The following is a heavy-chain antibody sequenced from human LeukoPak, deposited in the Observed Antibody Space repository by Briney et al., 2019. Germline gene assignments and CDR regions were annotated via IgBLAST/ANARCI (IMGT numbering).Heavy chain of an antibody. V-gene: IGHV4-38-2*02. D-gene: IGHD2-15*01. J-gene: IGHJ6*04. Sequence: SDTLSLTCAVSGYSISSGYYWGWIRQPPGTGLEWIGSIYHSGSTYYNPSLKSRVTISVDTSKNQFSLKLSSVTAADTAVYYCARDSLAQALGYPGYYYGMDVWGKGTTVTVSS. CDR3: ARDSLAQALGYPGYYYGMDV. CDR2: IYHSGST. CDR1: GYSISSGYY.